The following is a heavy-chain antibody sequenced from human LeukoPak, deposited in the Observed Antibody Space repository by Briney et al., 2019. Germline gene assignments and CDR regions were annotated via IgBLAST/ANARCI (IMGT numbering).Heavy chain of an antibody. CDR1: GGSISSSRWY. J-gene: IGHJ6*03. V-gene: IGHV4-39*01. Sequence: PSETLSLTCSVSGGSISSSRWYWGWVRQPPGKGLEWIGSIYKGGSTYYNPSLKGRVTISVDTSKNQFSLKLDSVTVADTAVYYCASPKDEYYYFIDVWGKGTTVTVSS. CDR3: ASPKDEYYYFIDV. D-gene: IGHD5-24*01. CDR2: IYKGGST.